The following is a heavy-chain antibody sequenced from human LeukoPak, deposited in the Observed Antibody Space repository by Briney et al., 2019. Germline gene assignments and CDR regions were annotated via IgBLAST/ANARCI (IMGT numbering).Heavy chain of an antibody. CDR2: IHNSGTT. CDR3: ARRYYYNLGSFPFDF. CDR1: GASIRNYF. J-gene: IGHJ4*02. V-gene: IGHV4-34*01. D-gene: IGHD3-10*01. Sequence: SGTLSLTCTVSGASIRNYFWSWIRQSSGKGLEWIGEIHNSGTTNYNPSLNSRVTISEDTSKNQFYLNLSSVTAADTAVYYCARRYYYNLGSFPFDFWGQGTLVTVSS.